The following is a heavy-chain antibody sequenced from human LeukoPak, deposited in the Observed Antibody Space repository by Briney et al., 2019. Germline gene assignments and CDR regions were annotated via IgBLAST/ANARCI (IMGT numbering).Heavy chain of an antibody. CDR1: GYTFTGYY. CDR2: INPNRGGT. Sequence: ASVKVSCKASGYTFTGYYMHWVRQAPGQGLEWMGWINPNRGGTNYAQKFQGRVTMTRDTSISTAYMELSRLRSDDTAVYYCARGIVGATRAFDIWGQGTMVTVSS. V-gene: IGHV1-2*02. CDR3: ARGIVGATRAFDI. J-gene: IGHJ3*02. D-gene: IGHD1-26*01.